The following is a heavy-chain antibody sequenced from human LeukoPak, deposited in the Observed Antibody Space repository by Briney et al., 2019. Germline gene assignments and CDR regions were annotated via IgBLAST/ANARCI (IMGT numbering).Heavy chain of an antibody. V-gene: IGHV1-46*01. CDR2: INPSGSAT. J-gene: IGHJ4*02. D-gene: IGHD4/OR15-4a*01. CDR3: ATDLPTGFGATAY. CDR1: GNTFTNNF. Sequence: WASVEVSCKASGNTFTNNFMHWVRQAPGQGLEWMGLINPSGSATTYPQKLQGKVTMTRDTSTNTVYMELSSLRSEDTAVYYCATDLPTGFGATAYWGQGTLVTVSS.